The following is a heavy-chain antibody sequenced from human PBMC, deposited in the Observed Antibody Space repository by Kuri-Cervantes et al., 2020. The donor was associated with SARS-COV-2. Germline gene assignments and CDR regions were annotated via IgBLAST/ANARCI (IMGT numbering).Heavy chain of an antibody. Sequence: SGPTLVKPTQTLTLTCTFSGFSLSTSGMCVSWIRQPPGKALEWLAHIDWDDDKYYSTSLRTRLTISKDTSKNQVVLTMTNVDPVDTATYYCARIQATTVIADFWGQGTLVTVSS. CDR3: ARIQATTVIADF. CDR2: IDWDDDK. CDR1: GFSLSTSGMC. D-gene: IGHD4-11*01. J-gene: IGHJ4*02. V-gene: IGHV2-70*01.